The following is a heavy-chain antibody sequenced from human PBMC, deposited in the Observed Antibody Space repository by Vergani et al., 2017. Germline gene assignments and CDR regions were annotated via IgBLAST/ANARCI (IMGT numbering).Heavy chain of an antibody. CDR3: ASARCIETCYMSNWLDS. CDR2: IKSDGSIT. J-gene: IGHJ5*01. V-gene: IGHV3-74*03. Sequence: DVHLAESGGGFFQPGGSLRLSCSASGFSFNSYWMHWVRQVPGKGLLWVSRIKSDGSITAYAESVKGRFTISRDNAQNTLYLQMNSLRVEDTGVYYCASARCIETCYMSNWLDSWGQGTLVTVSS. D-gene: IGHD3-9*01. CDR1: GFSFNSYW.